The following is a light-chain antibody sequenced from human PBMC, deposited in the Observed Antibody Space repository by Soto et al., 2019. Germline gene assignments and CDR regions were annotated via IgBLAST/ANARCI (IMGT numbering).Light chain of an antibody. V-gene: IGKV3-15*01. CDR1: QSVRNN. CDR2: GAS. J-gene: IGKJ1*01. Sequence: EIVMTQSPATLSLSPGERATLSCRASQSVRNNLAWYQQQPGQAPRLLIYGASTRATGIPARFSGSGSGTEFTLTISSLQSEDFAVYYCQQYDNWPPPWTFGQGTKVEIK. CDR3: QQYDNWPPPWT.